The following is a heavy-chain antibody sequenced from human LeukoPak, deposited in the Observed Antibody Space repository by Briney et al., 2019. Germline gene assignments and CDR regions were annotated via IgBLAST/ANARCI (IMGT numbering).Heavy chain of an antibody. D-gene: IGHD4-17*01. CDR2: IRSKADNYAT. CDR1: GFTFSGSP. V-gene: IGHV3-73*01. J-gene: IGHJ4*02. Sequence: GGSLRLSCAASGFTFSGSPILWVRQASGKGLEWVGRIRSKADNYATAYAASVQGRCTISRDDSKSTAYLQLNSLRAEDTAVYYCAKDAGLYGDYPLGYFDYWGQGTLVTVSS. CDR3: AKDAGLYGDYPLGYFDY.